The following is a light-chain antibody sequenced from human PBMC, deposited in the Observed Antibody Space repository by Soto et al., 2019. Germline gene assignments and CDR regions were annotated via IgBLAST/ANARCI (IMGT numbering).Light chain of an antibody. CDR1: QTISSW. V-gene: IGKV1-5*03. Sequence: DIQMTQSPSTLSASVGDRVTVTCRASQTISSWLAWYQQKPGKAPKLLIYKASSLESGVPSRFSGSGSGTEFTLAISSLQPEDFATYYCQQSSSTPQTFGGGTKVDIK. CDR3: QQSSSTPQT. CDR2: KAS. J-gene: IGKJ4*01.